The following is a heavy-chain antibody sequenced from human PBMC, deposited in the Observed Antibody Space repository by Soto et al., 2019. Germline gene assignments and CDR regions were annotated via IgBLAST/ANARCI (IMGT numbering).Heavy chain of an antibody. CDR2: VYYSGTT. CDR1: GGSIRNGDYY. Sequence: QVQLQEWGPGLVKPSQTLSLTCTVSGGSIRNGDYYWGWIRQPPGKGLEWIGYVYYSGTTYSHPSLKSRVTISVDTSENEFSLRLSSVTAADTAVYYCVTVNFVGAAYYFDYWGPGTLVTVSS. V-gene: IGHV4-30-4*01. CDR3: VTVNFVGAAYYFDY. J-gene: IGHJ4*02. D-gene: IGHD1-26*01.